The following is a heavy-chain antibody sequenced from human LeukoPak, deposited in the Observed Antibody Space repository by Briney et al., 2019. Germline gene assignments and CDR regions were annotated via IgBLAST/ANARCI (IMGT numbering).Heavy chain of an antibody. Sequence: SETLSLTCTVSSGSISSYYWSWIRQPPGKGLEWIGYIYYTGSTNCNPSLKSRVTISVDTSKNQFSLKLSYVNAADTAVYYCARYISSGLDYWGQGTLVTVSS. CDR3: ARYISSGLDY. CDR2: IYYTGST. J-gene: IGHJ4*02. CDR1: SGSISSYY. V-gene: IGHV4-59*08. D-gene: IGHD6-6*01.